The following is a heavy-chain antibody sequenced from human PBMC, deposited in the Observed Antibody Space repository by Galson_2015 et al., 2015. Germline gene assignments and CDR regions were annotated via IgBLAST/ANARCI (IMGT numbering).Heavy chain of an antibody. V-gene: IGHV4-38-2*02. Sequence: SETLSLTCAVSGYSISSGYYWGWIRRPPGKGLEWIGSIYHSGSTYYNPSLKSRVTISVDTSKNQFSLKLSSVTAADTAVYYCAREALERQYAFDIWGQGTMVTVSS. CDR3: AREALERQYAFDI. CDR2: IYHSGST. J-gene: IGHJ3*02. D-gene: IGHD1-1*01. CDR1: GYSISSGYY.